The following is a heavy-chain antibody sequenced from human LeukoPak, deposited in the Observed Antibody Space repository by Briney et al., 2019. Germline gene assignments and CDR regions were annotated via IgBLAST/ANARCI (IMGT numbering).Heavy chain of an antibody. Sequence: GGSLRLSCAASGFLVSTNYMSWVRQAPGKGPECVSVFYSGGDTYYADSVKGRFTISRDSSKNTVSLQMNSLRAEDTAVYYCTSGGEYRTSSGYGHDRWGQGTLVTVSS. V-gene: IGHV3-66*01. D-gene: IGHD6-6*01. J-gene: IGHJ5*02. CDR3: TSGGEYRTSSGYGHDR. CDR1: GFLVSTNY. CDR2: FYSGGDT.